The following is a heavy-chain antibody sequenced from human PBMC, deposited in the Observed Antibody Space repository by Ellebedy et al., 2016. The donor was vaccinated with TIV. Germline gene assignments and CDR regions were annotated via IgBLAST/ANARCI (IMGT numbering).Heavy chain of an antibody. J-gene: IGHJ2*01. CDR3: ARDQHFAFDV. Sequence: GESLKISCASSGFPFSSYSLNLVRQAPGKGLEWLSYISRDGGATYYADSVRGRFTISRDNVKNSMFLQMNSLRDDDTAVYSCARDQHFAFDVWGRGTLVTVSS. D-gene: IGHD2/OR15-2a*01. CDR1: GFPFSSYS. CDR2: ISRDGGAT. V-gene: IGHV3-48*02.